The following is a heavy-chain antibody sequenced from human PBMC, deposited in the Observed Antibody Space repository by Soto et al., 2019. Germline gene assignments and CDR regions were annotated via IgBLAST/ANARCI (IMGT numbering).Heavy chain of an antibody. CDR1: GFTFSSYG. Sequence: QLQLVESGGGVVEPGRSLRLSCAASGFTFSSYGMHWVRQAPGKGLEWVAVIWYDGSNKYYADSVKGRFIISRDNTKNTRYLQMNSLRAEDPAVYYCARELGYCSSTSCYKGYYGMDVWGPGTTVTVS. V-gene: IGHV3-33*01. D-gene: IGHD2-2*02. CDR2: IWYDGSNK. CDR3: ARELGYCSSTSCYKGYYGMDV. J-gene: IGHJ6*02.